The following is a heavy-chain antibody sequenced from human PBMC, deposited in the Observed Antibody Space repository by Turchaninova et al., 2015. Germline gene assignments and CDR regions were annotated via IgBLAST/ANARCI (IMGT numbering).Heavy chain of an antibody. CDR1: GYGFTSYW. Sequence: VQLVQSGAEVKKPGESRATSCKGSGYGFTSYWLGVVRQMPGKGREVMGISYPGDSDTKYGPSFQGQVTISADRSISTAYLQWSSLMASDSAMYYCARQEYRTGWYADYWGQGTLVTVSS. CDR2: SYPGDSDT. V-gene: IGHV5-51*01. CDR3: ARQEYRTGWYADY. D-gene: IGHD6-19*01. J-gene: IGHJ4*02.